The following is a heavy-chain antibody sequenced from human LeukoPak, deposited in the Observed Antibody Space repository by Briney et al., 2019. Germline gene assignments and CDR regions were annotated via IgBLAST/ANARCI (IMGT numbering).Heavy chain of an antibody. CDR2: ISYDGSNK. CDR1: GFTLSSYA. D-gene: IGHD5-18*01. Sequence: PGRSLRLSCAASGFTLSSYAMHWVRQAPGKGLEWVAVISYDGSNKYYADSVKGRFTISRDNSKNTLYLQMNSLRVEDTAVCYCASDREDTANLHYFDYWGQGTLVTVSS. V-gene: IGHV3-30-3*01. J-gene: IGHJ4*02. CDR3: ASDREDTANLHYFDY.